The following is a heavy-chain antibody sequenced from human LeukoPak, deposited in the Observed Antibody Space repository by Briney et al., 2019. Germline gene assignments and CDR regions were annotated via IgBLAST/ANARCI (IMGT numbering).Heavy chain of an antibody. CDR2: IYYSGST. D-gene: IGHD6-19*01. CDR1: GGSISSSSYY. Sequence: SETLSLTCTVSGGSISSSSYYWGWIRQPPGKGLEWIGSIYYSGSTYYNPSLKSRVTISVDTSKNQFSLRLSSVTAADTAVYYCARLYRSGWYYWFDPWGQGTLVTVSS. J-gene: IGHJ5*02. CDR3: ARLYRSGWYYWFDP. V-gene: IGHV4-39*07.